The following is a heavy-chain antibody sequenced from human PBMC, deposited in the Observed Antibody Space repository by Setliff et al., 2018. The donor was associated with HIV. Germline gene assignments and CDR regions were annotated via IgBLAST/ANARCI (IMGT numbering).Heavy chain of an antibody. V-gene: IGHV4-4*09. CDR1: GGSVNDFY. CDR2: IHSSGST. CDR3: ATLDHSGGNFLAF. J-gene: IGHJ4*02. D-gene: IGHD2-21*02. Sequence: SETLSLTCTVSGGSVNDFYCNWIRQPPGKGPEWIGYIHSSGSTIYNPSLKSRITISLDTSKEQFSLELSSATAAGTAVYYCATLDHSGGNFLAFRGQGSLFTVSS.